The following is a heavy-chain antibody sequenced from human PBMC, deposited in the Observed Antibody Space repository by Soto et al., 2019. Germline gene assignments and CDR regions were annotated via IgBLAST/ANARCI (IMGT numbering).Heavy chain of an antibody. CDR2: IWYDGINE. J-gene: IGHJ4*02. V-gene: IGHV3-33*07. D-gene: IGHD6-19*01. Sequence: GGSLRLSCAASGFTFNTYGMNWVRQAPGKGLEWVATIWYDGINEHYADSVKGRFTISRDSSKNTVFLQMNSLRAEDTALYYCARDTSGWSRIFDNWGQGTLVTVSS. CDR3: ARDTSGWSRIFDN. CDR1: GFTFNTYG.